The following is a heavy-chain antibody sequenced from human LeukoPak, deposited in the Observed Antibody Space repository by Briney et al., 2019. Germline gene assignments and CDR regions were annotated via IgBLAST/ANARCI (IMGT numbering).Heavy chain of an antibody. V-gene: IGHV3-21*01. CDR3: ARVLNYDSSGFSP. D-gene: IGHD3-22*01. CDR2: ISSSGTYI. J-gene: IGHJ5*02. CDR1: GFTFTTYN. Sequence: GGSLRLSCAASGFTFTTYNMNWIRQAPRRGLEWVSYISSSGTYIYYADSVKGRFTISRDNAKNSLFLQMSSLRAEDTAVYYCARVLNYDSSGFSPWGQGTLVTVSS.